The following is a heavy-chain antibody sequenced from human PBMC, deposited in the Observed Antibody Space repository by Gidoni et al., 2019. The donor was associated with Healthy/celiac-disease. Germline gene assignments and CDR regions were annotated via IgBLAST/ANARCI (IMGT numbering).Heavy chain of an antibody. CDR2: IYYSGST. CDR1: GGSISSSSYS. Sequence: QLQLQASGPGLVKPSETLFHTCSASGGSISSSSYSWGWIRQPPGKGLEWVGSIYYSGSTYYHPSLKSRVTISVDTSKNQFSLKLSSVTAADTAVYYCASIGLQPNPWVDYWGQGTLVTVSS. D-gene: IGHD4-4*01. V-gene: IGHV4-39*01. CDR3: ASIGLQPNPWVDY. J-gene: IGHJ4*02.